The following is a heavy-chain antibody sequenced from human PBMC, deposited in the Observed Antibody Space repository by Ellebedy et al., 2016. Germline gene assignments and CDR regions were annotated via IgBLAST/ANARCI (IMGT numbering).Heavy chain of an antibody. D-gene: IGHD6-13*01. CDR2: FYWDFDQ. CDR1: GFALRSRGVG. CDR3: AHRFITSAGGDAFDI. V-gene: IGHV2-5*02. J-gene: IGHJ3*02. Sequence: SGPTLVKPTETLTLTCTFSGFALRSRGVGVGWLRQPPGKALEWLALFYWDFDQRYSPSLKSRLTITTDTSQKKVILTMTNMDPADTATYFCAHRFITSAGGDAFDIWGRGTMVTVSS.